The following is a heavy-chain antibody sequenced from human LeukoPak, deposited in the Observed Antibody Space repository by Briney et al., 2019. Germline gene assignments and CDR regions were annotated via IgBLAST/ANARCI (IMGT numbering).Heavy chain of an antibody. CDR1: GFTFSSYG. CDR2: ISGSGGST. Sequence: PGGSLRLSCAASGFTFSSYGMSWVRQAPGKGLEWVSAISGSGGSTYYADSVKGRFTISRDSSKNTLYLQMNSLRAEDTAVYYCARNLNYYDSSAYDYWGQGTLVTVSS. D-gene: IGHD3-22*01. CDR3: ARNLNYYDSSAYDY. V-gene: IGHV3-23*01. J-gene: IGHJ4*02.